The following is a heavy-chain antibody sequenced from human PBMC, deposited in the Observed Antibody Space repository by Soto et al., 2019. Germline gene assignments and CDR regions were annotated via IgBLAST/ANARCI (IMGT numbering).Heavy chain of an antibody. Sequence: EVQLVESGGGLVQPGGSLRLSCAASGFTVSSNYMSWVRQAPGKGLEWVSVIYSGGSTYYADSVKGRFTISRDNSKNTLYLKMNSLRAEDTAVYYCARGGLYCSGGSCYSVQGWFDPWGQGTLVTVSS. CDR3: ARGGLYCSGGSCYSVQGWFDP. CDR2: IYSGGST. J-gene: IGHJ5*02. V-gene: IGHV3-66*01. D-gene: IGHD2-15*01. CDR1: GFTVSSNY.